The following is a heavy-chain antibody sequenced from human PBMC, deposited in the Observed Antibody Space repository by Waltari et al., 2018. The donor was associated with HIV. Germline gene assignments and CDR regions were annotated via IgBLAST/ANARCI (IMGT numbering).Heavy chain of an antibody. Sequence: QVQLVQSGAEVKRPGASVKVSCKVSGYTLTELSMHWVRQAPGKGLEWMGGVDPEDGETIYAQKFQGRVTMTEDTSIDTAYMEMRSLRSEDTAVYYCATGNRITIFGVVISGNDAFDIWGQGTMVTVSS. CDR3: ATGNRITIFGVVISGNDAFDI. CDR1: GYTLTELS. J-gene: IGHJ3*02. V-gene: IGHV1-24*01. D-gene: IGHD3-3*01. CDR2: VDPEDGET.